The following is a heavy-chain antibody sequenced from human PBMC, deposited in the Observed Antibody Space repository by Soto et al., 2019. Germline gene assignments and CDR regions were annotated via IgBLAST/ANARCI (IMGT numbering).Heavy chain of an antibody. V-gene: IGHV1-46*01. J-gene: IGHJ6*01. CDR1: VYTFTNFF. CDR3: ARSQAGRPLDV. D-gene: IGHD6-25*01. Sequence: ASVKVPCKESVYTFTNFFVHWVRQAPGQGLEWMRIIEPSGGSPTYTQKFQVRVTMTRDTSTSTVYMELSSLKFDDSAVYYCARSQAGRPLDVWG. CDR2: IEPSGGSP.